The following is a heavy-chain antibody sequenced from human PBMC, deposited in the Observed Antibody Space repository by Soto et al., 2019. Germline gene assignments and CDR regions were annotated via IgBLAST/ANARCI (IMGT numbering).Heavy chain of an antibody. J-gene: IGHJ4*02. V-gene: IGHV1-69*13. CDR1: GGTFSSYA. CDR3: ARRNYDSSRLHGVPDDY. D-gene: IGHD3-22*01. CDR2: IIPIFGTA. Sequence: SVKVSCKASGGTFSSYAISWVRQAPGQGLDWMGGIIPIFGTANYAQKFQGRVTITADESTSTAYMELSSLRSEDTAVYYCARRNYDSSRLHGVPDDYWGQGTMVTVYS.